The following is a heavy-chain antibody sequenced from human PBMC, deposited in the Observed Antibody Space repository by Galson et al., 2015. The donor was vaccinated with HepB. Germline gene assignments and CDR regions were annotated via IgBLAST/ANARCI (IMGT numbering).Heavy chain of an antibody. CDR1: GFTFRSYS. J-gene: IGHJ4*02. CDR3: ARAPYSSGWFNY. V-gene: IGHV3-30-3*01. Sequence: SLRLSCAASGFTFRSYSIHWVRQAPGKGLEWVAVISHDGSIQYYADSVKGRFTISRDNSKNTLYLQMNSLRAEDTAVYYCARAPYSSGWFNYWGQGILVTVSS. D-gene: IGHD6-19*01. CDR2: ISHDGSIQ.